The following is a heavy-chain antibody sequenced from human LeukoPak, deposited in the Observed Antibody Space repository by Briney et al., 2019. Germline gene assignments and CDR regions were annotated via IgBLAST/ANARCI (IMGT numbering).Heavy chain of an antibody. CDR2: IYTGGNT. D-gene: IGHD2-21*01. CDR3: ARWHCGGNTCHDF. Sequence: GGSLRLSCAASGYTVCSSYMKWVRQAPGKGLECVSLIYTGGNTSYGDSVKGRFTISRDSSKNTLYLQMTSLRAEDTAVYYCARWHCGGNTCHDFWGQGTRVTVSS. V-gene: IGHV3-66*01. CDR1: GYTVCSSY. J-gene: IGHJ4*02.